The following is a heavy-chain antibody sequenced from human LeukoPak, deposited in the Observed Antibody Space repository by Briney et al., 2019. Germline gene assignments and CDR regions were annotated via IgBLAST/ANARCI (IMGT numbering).Heavy chain of an antibody. J-gene: IGHJ4*02. CDR2: INGSGGST. CDR1: GFTFSSYA. D-gene: IGHD5-18*01. V-gene: IGHV3-23*01. CDR3: AKGGYSYAKTHLDY. Sequence: GGSLRLSCAASGFTFSSYAMSWVRQAPGKGLEWVSAINGSGGSTYYADSVKGRFTISRDNSKNTLYLQMDSLRAEDTAVYYCAKGGYSYAKTHLDYWGQGTLVTVSS.